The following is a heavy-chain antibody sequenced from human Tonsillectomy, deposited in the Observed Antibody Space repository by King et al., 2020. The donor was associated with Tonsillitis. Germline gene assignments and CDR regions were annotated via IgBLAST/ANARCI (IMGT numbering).Heavy chain of an antibody. CDR2: ISSSGTKT. V-gene: IGHV3-23*04. Sequence: VQLVESGGGLIQPGGSLRLSCAGPGFIFSNFDMRWVRHAPGKGLEWVSTISSSGTKTYFANSVKGRFTISRDNSKNILYLHMKGLRVDDTAEYFCAAAKWGGGGSPSAIWGRGTMVTVSS. CDR1: GFIFSNFD. CDR3: AAAKWGGGGSPSAI. J-gene: IGHJ3*02. D-gene: IGHD1-26*01.